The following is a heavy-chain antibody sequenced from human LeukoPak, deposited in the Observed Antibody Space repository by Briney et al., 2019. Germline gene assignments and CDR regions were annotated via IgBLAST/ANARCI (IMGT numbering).Heavy chain of an antibody. CDR2: IKHDGSEK. V-gene: IGHV3-7*01. J-gene: IGHJ4*02. D-gene: IGHD1-26*01. CDR1: GFTFRWSW. CDR3: ARDPEGGACDY. Sequence: GGSLRLSCVASGFTFRWSWMSWVRQAPGKGLEWVANIKHDGSEKYYVDSVKGRFTISRDDAKHSVYLQMNSLRAEDTAIYYCARDPEGGACDYWGQGTLVTVSS.